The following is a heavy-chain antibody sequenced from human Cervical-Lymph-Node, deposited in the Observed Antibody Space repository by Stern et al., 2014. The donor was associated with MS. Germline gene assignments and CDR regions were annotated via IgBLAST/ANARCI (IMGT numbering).Heavy chain of an antibody. Sequence: VQPVGSGAEVKKPGASVTVSCRTSGYTFIDYYIHWVRQAPGQGLEWLGIINLSDGATTYAQKFQGRFTMTRDTSTNTAYMQLGSLTSEDTAVFFCAREGADNDAFDVWGQGTMVTVSS. CDR1: GYTFIDYY. CDR2: INLSDGAT. CDR3: AREGADNDAFDV. V-gene: IGHV1-46*03. J-gene: IGHJ3*01. D-gene: IGHD1-26*01.